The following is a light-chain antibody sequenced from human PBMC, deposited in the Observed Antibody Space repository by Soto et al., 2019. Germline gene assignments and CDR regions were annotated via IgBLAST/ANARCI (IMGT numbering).Light chain of an antibody. CDR2: GAS. CDR1: QSVSSSY. J-gene: IGKJ1*01. CDR3: QQYGSSPT. V-gene: IGKV3-20*01. Sequence: EIVLTQSTGTLSLSPGERATLSCRASQSVSSSYLAWYQQKPGQAPRLLIYGASSRATGIPDWFSGSGSGTDFTLITTRLEPEHFAVYYCQQYGSSPTFGQGTKGELK.